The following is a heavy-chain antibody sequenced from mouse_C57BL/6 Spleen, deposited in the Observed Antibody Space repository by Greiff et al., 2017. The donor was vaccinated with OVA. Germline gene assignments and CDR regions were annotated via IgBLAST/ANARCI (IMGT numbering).Heavy chain of an antibody. CDR1: GFNIKDYY. CDR3: ARSSGSSWFAY. J-gene: IGHJ3*01. D-gene: IGHD1-1*01. CDR2: IDPEDGEP. V-gene: IGHV14-2*01. Sequence: EVQLQESGAELVKPGASVKLSCTASGFNIKDYYMHWVKQRTEQGLEWIGRIDPEDGEPKYAPKFQGKATITADTSSNTAYLQLSSLPSEDTAAYYCARSSGSSWFAYWGQGTLVTVSA.